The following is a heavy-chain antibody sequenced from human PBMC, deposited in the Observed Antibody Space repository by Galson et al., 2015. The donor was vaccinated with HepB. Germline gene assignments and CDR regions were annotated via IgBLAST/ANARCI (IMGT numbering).Heavy chain of an antibody. CDR2: IDWDDDK. CDR1: GFSLSTSGMC. Sequence: PALVKPTQTLTLTCTFSGFSLSTSGMCVSWIRQPPGKALEWLARIDWDDDKYYSTSLKTRLTISKDTSKNQVVLTMTSVDPVDTATYYCARIQDACTGTSCFYYGMDVWGQGTTVTVSS. D-gene: IGHD2-2*01. CDR3: ARIQDACTGTSCFYYGMDV. V-gene: IGHV2-70*11. J-gene: IGHJ6*02.